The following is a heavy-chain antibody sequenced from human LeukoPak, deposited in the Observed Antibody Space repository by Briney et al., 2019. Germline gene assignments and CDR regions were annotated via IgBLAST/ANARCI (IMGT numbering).Heavy chain of an antibody. J-gene: IGHJ5*02. CDR2: IYHSGSA. D-gene: IGHD5-18*01. V-gene: IGHV4-39*07. CDR3: ARWLGGILNWFDP. CDR1: GGSISSSSYY. Sequence: SETLSLTCTVSGGSISSSSYYWGWIRQPPGKGLEWIGSIYHSGSAYYNPSLKSRVTISVDTSQNQFSLKLSSVTAADTAVYYCARWLGGILNWFDPRGQGALVTVSS.